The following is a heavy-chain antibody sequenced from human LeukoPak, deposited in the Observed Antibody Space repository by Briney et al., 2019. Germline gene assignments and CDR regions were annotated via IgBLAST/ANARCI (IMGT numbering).Heavy chain of an antibody. Sequence: SETLSLTCTVSGGSISSYYWSWIRQPPGKGLEWIGYIYYSGSTNYNPSLKSRVTISVDTSKNQFSLKLSSVTAADTAVYYCARYYYDSSGYWGLVAFDIWGQGTMVTVSS. CDR1: GGSISSYY. D-gene: IGHD3-22*01. CDR3: ARYYYDSSGYWGLVAFDI. CDR2: IYYSGST. J-gene: IGHJ3*02. V-gene: IGHV4-59*01.